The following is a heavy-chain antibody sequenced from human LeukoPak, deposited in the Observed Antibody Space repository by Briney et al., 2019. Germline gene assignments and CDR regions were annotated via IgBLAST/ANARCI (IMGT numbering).Heavy chain of an antibody. V-gene: IGHV3-74*01. Sequence: GSPRHSCAASGFTLSSYSMHWVRPAPGKRLVWVSRINSDGSSTSYADSVKGRFTISRDNAKNTLYLQMNSLRAEDTAVYYCARDGKLYYDSSGYELGYWGQGTLVTVSS. J-gene: IGHJ4*02. CDR2: INSDGSST. CDR3: ARDGKLYYDSSGYELGY. CDR1: GFTLSSYS. D-gene: IGHD3-22*01.